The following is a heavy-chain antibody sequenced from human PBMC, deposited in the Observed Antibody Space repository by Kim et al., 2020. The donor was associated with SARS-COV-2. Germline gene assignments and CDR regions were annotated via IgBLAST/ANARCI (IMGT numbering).Heavy chain of an antibody. CDR2: IKQDGSEK. CDR1: GFTFSSYW. Sequence: GGSLRLSCAASGFTFSSYWMSWVRQAPGKGLEWVANIKQDGSEKYYVDSVKGRFTISRDNAKNSLYRQMNSLRAEYTAVYYCAREGDGYNFPYYYGMDVWGQGTTVTVSS. CDR3: AREGDGYNFPYYYGMDV. D-gene: IGHD5-12*01. J-gene: IGHJ6*02. V-gene: IGHV3-7*01.